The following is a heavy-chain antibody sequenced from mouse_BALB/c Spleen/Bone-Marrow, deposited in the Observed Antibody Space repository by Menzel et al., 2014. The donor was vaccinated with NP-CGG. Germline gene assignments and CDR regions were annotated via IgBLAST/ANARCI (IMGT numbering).Heavy chain of an antibody. Sequence: VQLQQPGPELVRPGASVKISCKASGYTFTDYNMQWVKQSHGKSLEWIGYIYPYNGGTGYNQKFKGKATLTVDNSSSTAYMELRSLTSEDSAVYYCAREGGHYDAMDYWGQGTSVTASS. J-gene: IGHJ4*01. V-gene: IGHV1S29*02. CDR1: GYTFTDYN. CDR2: IYPYNGGT. CDR3: AREGGHYDAMDY. D-gene: IGHD2-13*01.